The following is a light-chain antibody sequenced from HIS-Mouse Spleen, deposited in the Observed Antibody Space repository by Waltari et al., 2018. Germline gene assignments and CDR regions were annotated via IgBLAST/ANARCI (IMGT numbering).Light chain of an antibody. J-gene: IGLJ3*02. Sequence: QSVLTQLPSVSGAPGQRVTISCTGSSSNIGAGYDVHWYQQLPGTAPKLLIYGNSSRPSWVPDRFSGSKSGTSASLAITGLQAEDEADYYCQSYDSSLSGSVVFGGGTKLTVL. CDR1: SSNIGAGYD. V-gene: IGLV1-40*01. CDR2: GNS. CDR3: QSYDSSLSGSVV.